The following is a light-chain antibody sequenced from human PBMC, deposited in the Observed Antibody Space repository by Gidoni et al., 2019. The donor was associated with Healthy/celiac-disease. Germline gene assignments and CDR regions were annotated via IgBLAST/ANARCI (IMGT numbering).Light chain of an antibody. J-gene: IGKJ5*01. CDR2: DAS. Sequence: DIQMTQSPSSLSASVGDRVTITCQASQDISNYLNWYQQNPGKAPKLLIYDASNLETGVPSRFSGSGSWTDFTFTISSLQPEDIATYYCQQYYNLPITFGQGTRLEIK. V-gene: IGKV1-33*01. CDR1: QDISNY. CDR3: QQYYNLPIT.